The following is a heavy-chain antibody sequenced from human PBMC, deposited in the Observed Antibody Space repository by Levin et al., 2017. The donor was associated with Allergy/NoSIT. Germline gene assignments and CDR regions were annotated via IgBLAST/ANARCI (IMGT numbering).Heavy chain of an antibody. CDR3: ARQHDPGYCSSTSCYAPPPFDY. CDR1: GGSISSSSYY. J-gene: IGHJ4*02. D-gene: IGHD2-2*01. Sequence: SETLSLTCTVSGGSISSSSYYWGWIRQPPGKGLEWIGSIYYSGSTYYNPSLKSRVTISVDTSKNQFSLKLSSVTAADTAVYYCARQHDPGYCSSTSCYAPPPFDYWGQGTLVTVSS. CDR2: IYYSGST. V-gene: IGHV4-39*01.